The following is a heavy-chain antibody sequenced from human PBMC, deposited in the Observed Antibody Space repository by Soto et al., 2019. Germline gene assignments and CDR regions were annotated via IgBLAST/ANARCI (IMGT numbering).Heavy chain of an antibody. CDR3: ARERVVAHYYYYGMDV. J-gene: IGHJ6*02. D-gene: IGHD3-22*01. Sequence: QVQLQQWGAGLLKPSETLSLTCAVYGGSFSGYYWSWIRQPPGKGLDWIGEINHSGSTNYNPSLKSRVTISVDTSKNQFSLKLSSVTAADTAVYYCARERVVAHYYYYGMDVWGQGTTVTVSS. V-gene: IGHV4-34*01. CDR1: GGSFSGYY. CDR2: INHSGST.